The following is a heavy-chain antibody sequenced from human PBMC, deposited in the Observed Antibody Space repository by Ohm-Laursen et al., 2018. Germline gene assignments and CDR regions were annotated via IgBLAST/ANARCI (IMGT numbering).Heavy chain of an antibody. CDR2: MGSSGSTT. CDR1: SGYA. D-gene: IGHD3-22*01. CDR3: AKPVSYYDTSGPHF. V-gene: IGHV3-11*01. Sequence: SLRLSCSAFSGYAISWVRHAPGKGLEWISYMGSSGSTTSYADSVKGRFTISRDNAKNLLYLQMDSLRAEDTAMYYCAKPVSYYDTSGPHFWGQGTLVTVSS. J-gene: IGHJ4*02.